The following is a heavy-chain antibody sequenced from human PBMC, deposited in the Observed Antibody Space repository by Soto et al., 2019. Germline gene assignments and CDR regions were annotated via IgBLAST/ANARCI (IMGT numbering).Heavy chain of an antibody. J-gene: IGHJ6*02. CDR1: GFSFRDYD. Sequence: GSLRLSCAASGFSFRDYDMHWVRQRKGKGLEWVSALGAARDPYYVGSVKGRFSVSRDNAQNSLFLQMNNLRVDDTAVYFCARAYFGRLPRRAEYYYAMDVWGRGTTVTVSS. V-gene: IGHV3-13*05. D-gene: IGHD1-26*01. CDR3: ARAYFGRLPRRAEYYYAMDV. CDR2: LGAARDP.